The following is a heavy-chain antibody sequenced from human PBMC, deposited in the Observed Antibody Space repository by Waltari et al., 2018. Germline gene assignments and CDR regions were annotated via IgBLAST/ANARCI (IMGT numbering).Heavy chain of an antibody. CDR2: ISSRGGST. CDR3: AREGRWLQLSAFDI. D-gene: IGHD5-12*01. J-gene: IGHJ3*02. CDR1: GFTFSIYA. V-gene: IGHV3-64D*08. Sequence: EVQLEESGGGLVQPGGSLRLSCSASGFTFSIYAMLWVRQAPGKGLEYGSAISSRGGSTYYAGSVKGRFTVSRDNSKNILYLQMSRLRAGDTAVYYCAREGRWLQLSAFDIWGQGTMVTVSS.